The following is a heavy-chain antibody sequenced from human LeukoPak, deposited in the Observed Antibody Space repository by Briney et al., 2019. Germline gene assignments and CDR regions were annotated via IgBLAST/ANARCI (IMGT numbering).Heavy chain of an antibody. V-gene: IGHV3-23*01. CDR1: GFTFSSYA. CDR2: ISGSGGST. CDR3: ACIAAASSWFDP. D-gene: IGHD6-13*01. J-gene: IGHJ5*02. Sequence: GRSLRLSCAASGFTFSSYAMSWVRQAPGKGLEWVSAISGSGGSTYYADSVKGRFTISRDNSKNTLYLQMNSLRAEDTAVYYCACIAAASSWFDPWGQGNLVTVSS.